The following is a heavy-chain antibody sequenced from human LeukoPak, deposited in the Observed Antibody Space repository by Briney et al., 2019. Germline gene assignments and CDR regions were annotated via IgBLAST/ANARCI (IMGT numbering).Heavy chain of an antibody. V-gene: IGHV3-74*01. D-gene: IGHD6-13*01. Sequence: RAGGSLRLSCAASGFTLSSYWMHWVRQAPGKGLVWVSRINSDGNSTSSADSVKGRFTISRDNAKNTLYLQMNSLRAEDTGVYYCARIASHSSSWYDGGYWGQGTLVTVSS. CDR1: GFTLSSYW. CDR3: ARIASHSSSWYDGGY. CDR2: INSDGNST. J-gene: IGHJ4*02.